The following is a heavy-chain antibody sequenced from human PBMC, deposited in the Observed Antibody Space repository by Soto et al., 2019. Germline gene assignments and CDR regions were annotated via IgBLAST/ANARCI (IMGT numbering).Heavy chain of an antibody. V-gene: IGHV1-69*01. Sequence: QVQLVQSGAEVKKPGSSVKVSCKASRGTFSSYAISWVRQAPGQGLEWMGGIIPIFGTANYAQKFQGRVTITADESTSTAYMELSSLRSEDTAVYYCASAEDYYDSSGLDYFDYWGQGTLVTVSS. CDR2: IIPIFGTA. CDR3: ASAEDYYDSSGLDYFDY. J-gene: IGHJ4*02. CDR1: RGTFSSYA. D-gene: IGHD3-22*01.